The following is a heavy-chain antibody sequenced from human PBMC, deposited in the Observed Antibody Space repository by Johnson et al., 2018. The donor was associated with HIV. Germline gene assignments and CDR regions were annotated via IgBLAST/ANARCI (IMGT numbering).Heavy chain of an antibody. CDR1: GFTFSSYA. CDR2: ISYDGSNK. J-gene: IGHJ3*02. V-gene: IGHV3-30-3*01. CDR3: ARVSSSSLGAFDI. D-gene: IGHD6-6*01. Sequence: QVQLVESGGGVVQPGRSLRLSCAASGFTFSSYAMHWVRQAPGKGLEWVAVISYDGSNKYYADSVKGRFTISRDNSKNTLYLQMNSLRAEDTAVYYCARVSSSSLGAFDIWGQGTMVTVSS.